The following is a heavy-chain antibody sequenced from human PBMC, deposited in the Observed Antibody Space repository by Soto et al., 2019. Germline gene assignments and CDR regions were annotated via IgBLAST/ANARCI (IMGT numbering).Heavy chain of an antibody. CDR2: ISSSSSYI. V-gene: IGHV3-21*01. Sequence: PGGSLRVSCAASGFTFSSYSMDWVRQAPGKGLEWVSSISSSSSYIYYADSVKGRFTISRDNAKNSLYLQMNSLRAEDTAVYYCASLGYSYGFYFDYWGQGTLVTVSS. CDR1: GFTFSSYS. D-gene: IGHD5-18*01. CDR3: ASLGYSYGFYFDY. J-gene: IGHJ4*02.